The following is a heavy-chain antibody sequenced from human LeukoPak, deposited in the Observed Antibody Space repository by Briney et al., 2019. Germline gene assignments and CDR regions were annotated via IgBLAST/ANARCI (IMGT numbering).Heavy chain of an antibody. CDR3: ARDMLVDGAMVTHDAFDI. Sequence: ASETLSLTCTVSGDSISSAGYYWSWIRQHPGKDLEWIGYIYYSGSTYYNPSLKSRVTISVDKSKNQFSLKLSAVTAADTAVYYCARDMLVDGAMVTHDAFDIWGQGTMVTVSS. V-gene: IGHV4-31*03. D-gene: IGHD5-18*01. CDR2: IYYSGST. CDR1: GDSISSAGYY. J-gene: IGHJ3*02.